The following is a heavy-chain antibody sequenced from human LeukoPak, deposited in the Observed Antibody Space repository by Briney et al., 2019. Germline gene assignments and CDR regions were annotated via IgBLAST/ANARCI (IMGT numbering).Heavy chain of an antibody. J-gene: IGHJ6*02. CDR3: ARVGGTNYYYYGMDV. CDR2: IYYSGST. V-gene: IGHV4-59*01. CDR1: GVSISNYY. Sequence: PSETLSLTCTVSGVSISNYYWSWIRQPPGKGLEWNGYIYYSGSTNYDPSLKSRVTISVDTSKNQFSLKLSSVTAADTAVYYCARVGGTNYYYYGMDVWGQGTTVTVSS. D-gene: IGHD1-26*01.